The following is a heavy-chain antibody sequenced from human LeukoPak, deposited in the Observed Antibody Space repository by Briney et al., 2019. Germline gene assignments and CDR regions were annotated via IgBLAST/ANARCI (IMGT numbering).Heavy chain of an antibody. CDR1: GFTFSSYA. J-gene: IGHJ4*02. V-gene: IGHV3-23*01. CDR2: ISGSGAGT. Sequence: PGGSLRLSCAASGFTFSSYAMSWVRQAPGKGLEWVSAISGSGAGTYYADSVKGRFTISIDNSKNTLYLQMNSLRAEDTAVYYFARDDYYDSSGYYTHWGQGTLVTVSS. CDR3: ARDDYYDSSGYYTH. D-gene: IGHD3-22*01.